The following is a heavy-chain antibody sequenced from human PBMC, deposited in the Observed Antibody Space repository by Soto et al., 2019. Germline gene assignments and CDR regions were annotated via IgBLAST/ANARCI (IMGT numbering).Heavy chain of an antibody. CDR1: GFTFSDYY. J-gene: IGHJ4*02. CDR3: ARVAVVTAAGTSDY. Sequence: GGSLRFSCAASGFTFSDYYMSWIRQVPGKGLEWVAYISGTSDSIPYADSVKGRFTISRDNAKNSLYLQMNSLRAEDTAVYYCARVAVVTAAGTSDYWGQGTLVTVSS. D-gene: IGHD6-13*01. V-gene: IGHV3-11*06. CDR2: ISGTSDSI.